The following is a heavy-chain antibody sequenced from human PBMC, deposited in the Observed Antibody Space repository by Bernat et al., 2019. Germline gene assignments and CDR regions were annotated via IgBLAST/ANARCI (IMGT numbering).Heavy chain of an antibody. CDR2: ISSSGSTI. V-gene: IGHV3-48*03. CDR3: ARGLRGIAAGAHDY. J-gene: IGHJ4*02. D-gene: IGHD6-13*01. CDR1: GFTFSSYE. Sequence: EVQLVESGGGLVQPGGSLRLSCAASGFTFSSYEMNWVRQAPGKGLEWGSYISSSGSTIYYADSVKGRFTISRDNAKNSLYLQMNSLRAEDTAVYYCARGLRGIAAGAHDYWGQGTLVTVSS.